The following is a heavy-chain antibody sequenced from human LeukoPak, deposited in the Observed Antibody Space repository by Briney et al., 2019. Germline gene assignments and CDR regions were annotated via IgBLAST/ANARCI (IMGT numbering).Heavy chain of an antibody. CDR3: ARTAVVSGIDS. V-gene: IGHV4-59*01. CDR1: RDSISDYY. CDR2: LHNTGRS. J-gene: IGHJ4*02. Sequence: SETLSLTCTVSRDSISDYYWSWIRQPPGKRLEWIGYLHNTGRSGYNPSLEGRATMSLDRSGNQLSLKLSSVTAADTAVYYCARTAVVSGIDSWGQGTLVTVSS. D-gene: IGHD4-23*01.